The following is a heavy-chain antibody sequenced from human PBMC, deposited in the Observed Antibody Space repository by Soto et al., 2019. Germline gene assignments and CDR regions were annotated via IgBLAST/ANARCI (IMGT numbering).Heavy chain of an antibody. CDR2: INPSGGST. Sequence: QVQLVQSGAEVKKPGASVKVSCKASGYTFTSYYMHWVRQAPGQGLEWMGIINPSGGSTSYAQKFQGRVTMTRDTSTSTVYMELSSLRSEDTAVYYCARDIRRYSYGPNWFDPWGQGTLVTVSS. D-gene: IGHD5-18*01. CDR1: GYTFTSYY. CDR3: ARDIRRYSYGPNWFDP. J-gene: IGHJ5*02. V-gene: IGHV1-46*01.